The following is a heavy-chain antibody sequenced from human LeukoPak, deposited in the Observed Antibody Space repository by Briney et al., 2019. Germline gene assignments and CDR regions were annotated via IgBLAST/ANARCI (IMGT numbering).Heavy chain of an antibody. V-gene: IGHV6-1*01. Sequence: SQTLSLTCAISGVSVSSNTDVWNWLRQSPSRGLEWLGRTYYRSKWYTEYAVSVRSRITINPDTSKNQFSLQLNSVTPEDTAVYYCARIGYDRPDVDDWGQGTLVTISS. CDR1: GVSVSSNTDV. J-gene: IGHJ4*02. CDR3: ARIGYDRPDVDD. D-gene: IGHD5-12*01. CDR2: TYYRSKWYT.